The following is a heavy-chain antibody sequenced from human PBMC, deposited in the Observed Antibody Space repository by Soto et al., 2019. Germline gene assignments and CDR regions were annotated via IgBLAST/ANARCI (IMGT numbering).Heavy chain of an antibody. CDR1: GFTLRTYT. J-gene: IGHJ4*02. Sequence: PGGSLRLSCAASGFTLRTYTMSWVRQAPGKGLEWLAAIIGSDGQTYYADSVKGRFTISRDTSTNTLYLQMDSLRAEDTATYFCAKDARPDGYWDFDYWGQGT. V-gene: IGHV3-23*01. CDR3: AKDARPDGYWDFDY. CDR2: IIGSDGQT. D-gene: IGHD5-12*01.